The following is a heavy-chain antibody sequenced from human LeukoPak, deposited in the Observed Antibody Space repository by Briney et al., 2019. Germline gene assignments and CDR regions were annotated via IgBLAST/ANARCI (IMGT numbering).Heavy chain of an antibody. CDR3: ARQQDPYCGGDCYPYYFDY. D-gene: IGHD2-21*01. Sequence: SETLSLTCTVSGGSISSGDYYWSWIRQPPGKGLEWIGYIYYSGSTYYNPTLKSRVTISVDRSKNQFSLKLSSVTAADTAVYYCARQQDPYCGGDCYPYYFDYWGQGTLVTVSS. V-gene: IGHV4-30-4*08. J-gene: IGHJ4*02. CDR2: IYYSGST. CDR1: GGSISSGDYY.